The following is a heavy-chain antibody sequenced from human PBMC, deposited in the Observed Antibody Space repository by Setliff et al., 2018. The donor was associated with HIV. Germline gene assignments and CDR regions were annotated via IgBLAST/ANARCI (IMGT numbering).Heavy chain of an antibody. CDR3: ARDVTYYYDSGGRDYYGMDV. V-gene: IGHV4-30-4*02. CDR2: ITYSGSA. D-gene: IGHD3-22*01. CDR1: GGSISSDDYY. J-gene: IGHJ6*02. Sequence: PSETLSLTCTVSGGSISSDDYYWNWIRQPPGKGLEWIGYITYSGSAYYNPSLKSRVTISIDTSNNQISLRLSSVTAADTAVYYCARDVTYYYDSGGRDYYGMDVWGQGTTVTVSS.